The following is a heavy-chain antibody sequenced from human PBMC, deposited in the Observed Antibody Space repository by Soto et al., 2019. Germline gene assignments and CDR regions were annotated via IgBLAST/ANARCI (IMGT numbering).Heavy chain of an antibody. Sequence: GESLKISCKGSGYSFTSYWIGWVRQMPGKGLEWMGIIYPGDSDTRYSPSFQGQVTISADKSISTAYLQWSSLKASDTAMYYCARLKRDGYNYSPLYYWGQGTLVTVAS. V-gene: IGHV5-51*01. D-gene: IGHD5-12*01. CDR2: IYPGDSDT. J-gene: IGHJ4*02. CDR1: GYSFTSYW. CDR3: ARLKRDGYNYSPLYY.